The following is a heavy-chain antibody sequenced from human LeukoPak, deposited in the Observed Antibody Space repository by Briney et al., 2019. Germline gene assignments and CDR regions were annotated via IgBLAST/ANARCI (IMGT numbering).Heavy chain of an antibody. V-gene: IGHV3-23*01. CDR2: VSGSGGVT. D-gene: IGHD3-3*02. Sequence: GGSLRLSCAASGFTFSNYAMSWVRQAPGKGLEWVSGVSGSGGVTYHAESVKGRFTISRDNSKNTLHLQMNSLRAEDTAVYYCATFLAIVTARDSLYFQHWGQGTLVPSPQ. J-gene: IGHJ1*01. CDR3: ATFLAIVTARDSLYFQH. CDR1: GFTFSNYA.